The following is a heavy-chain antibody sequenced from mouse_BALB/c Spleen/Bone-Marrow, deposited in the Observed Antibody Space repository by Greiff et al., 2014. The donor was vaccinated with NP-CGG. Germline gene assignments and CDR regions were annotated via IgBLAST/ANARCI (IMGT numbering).Heavy chain of an antibody. J-gene: IGHJ4*01. CDR3: ARSRDYGSSYYAMDY. D-gene: IGHD1-1*01. Sequence: EVQLQESGAELVEPGASVKLSCTASGFNIKDTYMHWVKQRPEQGLEWIGRIDPANGNTKYDPKFQGKATITADTSSNTAYLQLSSLTSEDTAVYYCARSRDYGSSYYAMDYWGQGTSVTVSS. CDR2: IDPANGNT. CDR1: GFNIKDTY. V-gene: IGHV14-3*02.